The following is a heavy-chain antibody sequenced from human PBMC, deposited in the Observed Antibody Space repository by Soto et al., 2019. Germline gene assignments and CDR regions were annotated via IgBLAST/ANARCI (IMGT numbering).Heavy chain of an antibody. Sequence: AGGSLRLSCVASGFTFNTYAMYWVRQAPGKGLEYVSAITSDGGGTYYASSVKGRFTISRDNSKSTLYLQMGSLRAEEMAVYYCARGSGDNRPPVMPYYFYGMDVWGQGTTVTVSS. CDR2: ITSDGGGT. CDR1: GFTFNTYA. D-gene: IGHD3-16*01. V-gene: IGHV3-64*01. J-gene: IGHJ6*02. CDR3: ARGSGDNRPPVMPYYFYGMDV.